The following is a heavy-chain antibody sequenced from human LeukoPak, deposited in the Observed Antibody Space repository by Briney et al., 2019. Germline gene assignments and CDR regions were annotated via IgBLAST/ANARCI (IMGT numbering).Heavy chain of an antibody. Sequence: PGGSLRLSCAASGFSFSSYSINWIRQTPGKGLEWVSSISSGSNYIYYADSVKGRFIISRDNAESSLHLQMNSLRAEDTAVYYCARDGWPGSSYYRPFDYWGQGTLVTVSS. CDR3: ARDGWPGSSYYRPFDY. D-gene: IGHD3-10*01. CDR2: ISSGSNYI. V-gene: IGHV3-21*01. CDR1: GFSFSSYS. J-gene: IGHJ4*02.